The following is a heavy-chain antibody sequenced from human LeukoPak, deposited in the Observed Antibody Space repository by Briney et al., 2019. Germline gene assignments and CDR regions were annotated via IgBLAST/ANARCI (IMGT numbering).Heavy chain of an antibody. CDR3: ARDERYSDADHHYPDLGY. CDR2: INPNGGAT. J-gene: IGHJ4*02. Sequence: ASVKVSCKASGYILTGYYLFWVRQAPGQGLEWMGWINPNGGATRYAQKLQGRVTLTCDTSIRTTYMELSSLTSDDTAVYYCARDERYSDADHHYPDLGYWGQGTLVTVSS. D-gene: IGHD3-16*01. CDR1: GYILTGYY. V-gene: IGHV1-2*02.